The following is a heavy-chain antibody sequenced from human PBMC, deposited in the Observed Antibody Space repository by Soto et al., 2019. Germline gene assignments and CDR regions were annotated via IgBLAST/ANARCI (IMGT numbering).Heavy chain of an antibody. CDR2: ISYDGSNK. Sequence: QVQLVESGGGVVQPGRSLRLSCAASGFTFSSYAMHWVRQAPGKGLEWVAVISYDGSNKYYADSVKGRFTISRDNSKNTLYLQMNSLRAEDTAVYYCARDRGTMVRGVHYYYYYGMGVWGQGTTVTVSS. D-gene: IGHD3-10*01. V-gene: IGHV3-30-3*01. CDR1: GFTFSSYA. J-gene: IGHJ6*02. CDR3: ARDRGTMVRGVHYYYYYGMGV.